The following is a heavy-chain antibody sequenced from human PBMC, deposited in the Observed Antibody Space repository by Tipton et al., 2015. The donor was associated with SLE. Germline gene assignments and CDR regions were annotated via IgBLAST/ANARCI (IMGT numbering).Heavy chain of an antibody. Sequence: GSLRLSCAASGFTFSSYSMNWVRQAPGKGLEWVSSISSSSSYIYYADSVKGRFTISRDNAKNSLYLQMNSLRAEDTAVYYCARGTYYDGHAFDIWGQGTMVTVSS. J-gene: IGHJ3*02. CDR2: ISSSSSYI. CDR3: ARGTYYDGHAFDI. V-gene: IGHV3-21*01. CDR1: GFTFSSYS. D-gene: IGHD3-22*01.